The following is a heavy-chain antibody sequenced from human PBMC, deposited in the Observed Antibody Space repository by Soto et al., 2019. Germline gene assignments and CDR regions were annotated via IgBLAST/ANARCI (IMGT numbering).Heavy chain of an antibody. D-gene: IGHD6-13*01. Sequence: SEKVSCKASGGTFSSYAISWVRQAPGQGLEWMGGIIPIFGTANYAQKFQGRVTITADESTSTAYMELSSLRSEDTAVYYCARRRSIAAAGKAGRYYYGMDGRGQGTTVTVSS. CDR2: IIPIFGTA. CDR1: GGTFSSYA. V-gene: IGHV1-69*13. CDR3: ARRRSIAAAGKAGRYYYGMDG. J-gene: IGHJ6*02.